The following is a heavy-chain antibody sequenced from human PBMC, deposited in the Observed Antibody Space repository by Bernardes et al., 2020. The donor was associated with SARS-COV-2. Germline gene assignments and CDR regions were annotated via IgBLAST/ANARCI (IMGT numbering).Heavy chain of an antibody. V-gene: IGHV3-33*01. D-gene: IGHD6-19*01. CDR2: IWYDGSNK. J-gene: IGHJ4*02. CDR3: ARDEVSSGWYFDY. CDR1: GFTFSSYG. Sequence: LRLSCAASGFTFSSYGMHWVRQAPGKGLEWVAVIWYDGSNKYYADSVKGRFTISRDNSKNTLYLQMNSLRAEDTAVYYCARDEVSSGWYFDYWGQGTLVTVSS.